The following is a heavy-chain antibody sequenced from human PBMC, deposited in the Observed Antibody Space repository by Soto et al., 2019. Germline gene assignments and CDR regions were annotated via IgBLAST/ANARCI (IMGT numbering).Heavy chain of an antibody. CDR3: ARDRPLPPSYHDYGMDV. CDR1: NGSGCRGNFL. J-gene: IGHJ6*01. CDR2: MYYSGGT. V-gene: IGHV4-61*01. Sequence: PSETRSLTCKVANGSGCRGNFLRSWIRQPPGKGLEWIGNMYYSGGTNNDSSLKSRVTISVDTSKNQFSLKLRSVTAADTAVYYCARDRPLPPSYHDYGMDVWGQGITVTVSS. D-gene: IGHD2-15*01.